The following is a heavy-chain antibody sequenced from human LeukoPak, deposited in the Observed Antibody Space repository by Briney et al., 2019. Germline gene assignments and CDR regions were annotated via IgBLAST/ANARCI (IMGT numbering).Heavy chain of an antibody. D-gene: IGHD3-22*01. CDR2: ISAYNGNT. CDR3: ARDLSSSYYYVFDY. J-gene: IGHJ4*02. V-gene: IGHV1-18*01. CDR1: GYTFTSFG. Sequence: ASVKVSCKASGYTFTSFGISWVRQAPGQGLEWMGWISAYNGNTIYAQMLQGRVTMTTDTSTSIAYMELRSLRSDDTAVYYCARDLSSSYYYVFDYWGQGTLVTVSS.